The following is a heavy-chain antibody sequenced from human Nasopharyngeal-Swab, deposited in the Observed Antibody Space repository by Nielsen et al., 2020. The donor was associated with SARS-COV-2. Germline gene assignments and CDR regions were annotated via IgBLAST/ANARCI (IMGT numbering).Heavy chain of an antibody. Sequence: GESLKISCSASGFTFSSYAMHWVRQAPGKGLEYVSAISSNGGSTYYADSVKGRFTISRDNSKNTLYLQMSSLRAEDTAVYYCVKGGYGVYLDYWGQGTLVTVSS. D-gene: IGHD4-17*01. J-gene: IGHJ4*02. CDR2: ISSNGGST. V-gene: IGHV3-64D*06. CDR1: GFTFSSYA. CDR3: VKGGYGVYLDY.